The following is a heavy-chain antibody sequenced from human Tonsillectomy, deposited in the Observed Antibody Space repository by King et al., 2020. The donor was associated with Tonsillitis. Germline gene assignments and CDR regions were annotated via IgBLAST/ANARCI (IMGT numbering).Heavy chain of an antibody. D-gene: IGHD2-21*01. J-gene: IGHJ5*02. V-gene: IGHV4-39*07. Sequence: QLQESGPGLVKASETLSLSCTVSGDSISSDNYYWGWIRQPPGQGLEWIGSIFYRGITYYNPSLKSRVTISVDTSKNRFSLRVTSVTAADTARYFCPRHPVWWSDRRSVWFDPWGQGTLVIVSS. CDR1: GDSISSDNYY. CDR2: IFYRGIT. CDR3: PRHPVWWSDRRSVWFDP.